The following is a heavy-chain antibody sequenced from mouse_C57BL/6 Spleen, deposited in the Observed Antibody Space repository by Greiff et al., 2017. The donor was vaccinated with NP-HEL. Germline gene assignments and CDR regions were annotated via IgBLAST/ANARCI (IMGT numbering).Heavy chain of an antibody. V-gene: IGHV5-4*03. J-gene: IGHJ1*03. Sequence: EVMLVESGGGLVKPGGSLKLSCAASGFTFSSYAMSWVRQTPEKRLEWVATISDGGSYTYYPDNVKGRFTISRDNAKNNLYLQMSHLKSEDTAMYYCATYSNYGYFDVWGTGTTVTVSS. CDR3: ATYSNYGYFDV. CDR1: GFTFSSYA. CDR2: ISDGGSYT. D-gene: IGHD2-5*01.